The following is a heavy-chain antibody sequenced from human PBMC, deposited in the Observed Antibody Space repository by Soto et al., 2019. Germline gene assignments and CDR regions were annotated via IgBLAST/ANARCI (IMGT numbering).Heavy chain of an antibody. CDR1: GFTFSSYA. CDR2: IGGDGYNP. Sequence: GGSLRLSCAASGFTFSSYAMSWVRQAPGKGLEWVSVIGGDGYNPYYADSVKGRFTVSRDNSKNTLYLQMGSLRAEDAAVYYCAKDFVRRNGIYDPFDIWGQGTMVTVSS. V-gene: IGHV3-23*01. D-gene: IGHD3-3*02. J-gene: IGHJ3*02. CDR3: AKDFVRRNGIYDPFDI.